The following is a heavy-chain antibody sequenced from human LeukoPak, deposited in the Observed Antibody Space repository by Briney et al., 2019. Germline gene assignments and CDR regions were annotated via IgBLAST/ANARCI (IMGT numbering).Heavy chain of an antibody. V-gene: IGHV1-69*05. J-gene: IGHJ4*02. CDR1: GGTFSSYG. CDR2: IVPISGTA. D-gene: IGHD6-13*01. CDR3: ARDLVGSSWAFDY. Sequence: SVKVSCKASGGTFSSYGISWVRQAPGQGLERMGRIVPISGTANYVQNFQGRVTITTDESTSTAYMELSSLRSEDTAVYYCARDLVGSSWAFDYWGQGTLVTVSS.